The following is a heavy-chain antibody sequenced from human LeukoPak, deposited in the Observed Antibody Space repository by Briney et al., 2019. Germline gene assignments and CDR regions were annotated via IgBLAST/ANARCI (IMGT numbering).Heavy chain of an antibody. V-gene: IGHV4-39*07. CDR3: ARAHGRDSGSYVGLRGFDL. D-gene: IGHD1-26*01. CDR2: MYYSGRT. CDR1: GGSIGSSAYY. J-gene: IGHJ2*01. Sequence: ASETLSLTCTVSGGSIGSSAYYWGWIRQPPGKGLEWIGSMYYSGRTYYNPSLKSRVTISVDRSKNQFSLKLSSVTAADTAVYYCARAHGRDSGSYVGLRGFDLWGRGTLVTVSS.